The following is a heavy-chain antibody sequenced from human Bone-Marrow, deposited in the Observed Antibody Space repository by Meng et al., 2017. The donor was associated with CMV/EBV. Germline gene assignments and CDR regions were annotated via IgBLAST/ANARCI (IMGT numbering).Heavy chain of an antibody. CDR1: GFTFSSYA. CDR3: ARVDY. CDR2: IYSGGST. J-gene: IGHJ4*02. V-gene: IGHV3-53*01. Sequence: ETLSLTCAASGFTFSSYAMSWVRQAPGKGLEWVSVIYSGGSTSYADSVKGRFTISRDSSKNTLYLQMNSLRAEDTAVYYCARVDYWGRGTLVTVSS.